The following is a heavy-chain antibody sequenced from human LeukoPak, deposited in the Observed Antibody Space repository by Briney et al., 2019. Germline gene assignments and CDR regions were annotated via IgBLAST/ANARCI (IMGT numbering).Heavy chain of an antibody. V-gene: IGHV1-2*02. Sequence: ASVKVSCKASGYTFTGYYMHWVRQAPGQGLEWMGWINPNSGGTNYAQKFQGRVTMTRDTSISTAYMELSSLRAEDTAVYYCAKGKSTSKIFDYWGQGTLVTVSS. CDR1: GYTFTGYY. CDR2: INPNSGGT. D-gene: IGHD5/OR15-5a*01. J-gene: IGHJ4*02. CDR3: AKGKSTSKIFDY.